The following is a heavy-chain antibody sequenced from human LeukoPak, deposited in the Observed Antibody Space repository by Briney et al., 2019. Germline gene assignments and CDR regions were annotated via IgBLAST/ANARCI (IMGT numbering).Heavy chain of an antibody. Sequence: PGGSLRLSCAASGFTFSSYAMSWVRQAPGKGLEGVSIIYSGGSTSYADSVKGRFIISRDNSKNTLYLQMNSLRPEDTAVYYCARGGSYFDISGYYFYWGQGTLVTVSS. CDR2: IYSGGST. CDR1: GFTFSSYA. V-gene: IGHV3-66*01. CDR3: ARGGSYFDISGYYFY. J-gene: IGHJ4*02. D-gene: IGHD3-22*01.